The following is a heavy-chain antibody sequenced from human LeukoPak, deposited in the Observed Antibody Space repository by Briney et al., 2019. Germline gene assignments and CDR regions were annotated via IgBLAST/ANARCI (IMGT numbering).Heavy chain of an antibody. V-gene: IGHV5-51*01. CDR1: GYTFTSYW. D-gene: IGHD1-26*01. Sequence: GESLKISCKGSGYTFTSYWIGWVRQMPGKGLEWMGIIYPGDSDTRYSPSFQGQVTISADKSISTAYLQWSSVRASDTAVYYCARQVSRATASDYWGQGTRVTVSS. CDR2: IYPGDSDT. J-gene: IGHJ4*02. CDR3: ARQVSRATASDY.